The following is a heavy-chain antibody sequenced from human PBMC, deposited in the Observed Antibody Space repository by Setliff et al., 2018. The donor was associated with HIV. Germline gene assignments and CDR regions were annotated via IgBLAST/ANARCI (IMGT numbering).Heavy chain of an antibody. D-gene: IGHD5-18*01. CDR2: INKDGSSI. CDR3: ARTTRPSGYNYALDY. J-gene: IGHJ4*02. CDR1: GFTFSSNW. V-gene: IGHV3-74*01. Sequence: GGSLRLSCAASGFTFSSNWMHWVRQAPGKGLVWVSRINKDGSSINYADFVKGRFTISRDNAKNSLYLQMNSLRAEDTAVYYCARTTRPSGYNYALDYWGQGTLVTVSS.